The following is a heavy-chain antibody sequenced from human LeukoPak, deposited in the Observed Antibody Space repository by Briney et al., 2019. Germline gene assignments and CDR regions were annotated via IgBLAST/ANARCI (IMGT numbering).Heavy chain of an antibody. V-gene: IGHV3-30*02. CDR1: GFTFSSYG. Sequence: GGSLRLSCAASGFTFSSYGMHWVRQAPGKGLEWVAVIRYDGSNKYYADSVKGRFTISRDNSKNTLYLQMNSLRAEDTAVYYCAKSSFYCSSTSCYGPDYYYYYMDVWGKGTTVTVSS. J-gene: IGHJ6*03. CDR3: AKSSFYCSSTSCYGPDYYYYYMDV. CDR2: IRYDGSNK. D-gene: IGHD2-2*01.